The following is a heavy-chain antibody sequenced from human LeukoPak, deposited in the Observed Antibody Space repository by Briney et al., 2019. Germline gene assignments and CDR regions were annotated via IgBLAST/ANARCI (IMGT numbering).Heavy chain of an antibody. CDR2: LTTAGTT. Sequence: GGSLRLSCAASGFTFATYTMSWVRQAPGKGPEWVLALTTAGTTFSADIVKGRISVSRDISKDTLFLQMNSLRSEDTAVYFCVKETPHPESNTDRIYYFDNWGQGTMVTVSS. V-gene: IGHV3-23*01. J-gene: IGHJ4*02. D-gene: IGHD2/OR15-2a*01. CDR1: GFTFATYT. CDR3: VKETPHPESNTDRIYYFDN.